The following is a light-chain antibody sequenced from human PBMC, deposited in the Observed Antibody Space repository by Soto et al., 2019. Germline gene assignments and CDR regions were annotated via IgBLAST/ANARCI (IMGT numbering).Light chain of an antibody. Sequence: DIQMTQSPSSLSASVGDRVTITCRTSQDISNYLGWYLQKPGKVPKLLIYAAATLQSGVPSRFSGGGSVEDFSITIRSLQTDDVATYYCQEYNSAPHTFGGGTKVEIQ. J-gene: IGKJ4*01. V-gene: IGKV1-27*01. CDR2: AAA. CDR3: QEYNSAPHT. CDR1: QDISNY.